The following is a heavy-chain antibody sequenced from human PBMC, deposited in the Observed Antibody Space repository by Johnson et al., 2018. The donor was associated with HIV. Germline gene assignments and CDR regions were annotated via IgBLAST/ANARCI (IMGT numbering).Heavy chain of an antibody. D-gene: IGHD6-13*01. J-gene: IGHJ3*02. CDR3: ARDHSSSWTPGDAFDN. CDR1: GFTFSDYY. Sequence: VQLVESGGGLVKPGGSLRLSCAASGFTFSDYYMSWVRQAPGKGLEWVSVIYSGGSTYYADSVKGRFTISRDNSKNTLYMQMNSLRAEDTAVYYCARDHSSSWTPGDAFDNWGQGTMVTVSS. V-gene: IGHV3-66*02. CDR2: IYSGGST.